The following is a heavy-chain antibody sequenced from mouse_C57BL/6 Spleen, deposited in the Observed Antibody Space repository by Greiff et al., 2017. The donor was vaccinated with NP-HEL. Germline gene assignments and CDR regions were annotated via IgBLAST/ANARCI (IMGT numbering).Heavy chain of an antibody. J-gene: IGHJ4*01. D-gene: IGHD2-5*01. CDR1: GYTFTSYW. CDR2: IDPSDSYT. Sequence: VQLQQPGAELVRPGTSVKLSCKASGYTFTSYWMHWVKQRPGQGLEWIGVIDPSDSYTNYNQKFKGKATLTVDTSSSTAYMQLSSLTSEDSAVYYCAKGYYSNYDYAMDYWGQGTSVTVSS. V-gene: IGHV1-59*01. CDR3: AKGYYSNYDYAMDY.